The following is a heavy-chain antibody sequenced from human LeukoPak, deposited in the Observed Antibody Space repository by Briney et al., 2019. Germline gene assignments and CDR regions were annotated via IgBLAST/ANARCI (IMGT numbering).Heavy chain of an antibody. CDR2: IRYDGSKE. CDR3: ARGLPNYYGMDV. V-gene: IGHV3-33*01. Sequence: GKSLRLSCEVSGFTFSKYGMHWVRQAPGKGLEWVSTIRYDGSKEYYADSVRGRFTISRDNAKNTVYLQMNSLRTEDTAVYYCARGLPNYYGMDVWGQGTTVTVSS. CDR1: GFTFSKYG. J-gene: IGHJ6*02.